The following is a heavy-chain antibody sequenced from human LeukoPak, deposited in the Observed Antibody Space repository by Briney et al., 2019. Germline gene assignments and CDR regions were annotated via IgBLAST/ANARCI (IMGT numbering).Heavy chain of an antibody. CDR2: IYHSGST. D-gene: IGHD2-15*01. CDR1: GVSISSGGYS. Sequence: SETLSLTCAVSGVSISSGGYSWSWIRQPPGKGLEWIGYIYHSGSTYYNPSLKSRVTISVDRFKNQFSLKLSSVTAADTAVYYCARAMVVAATHFGYWGQGTLVTVSS. CDR3: ARAMVVAATHFGY. J-gene: IGHJ4*02. V-gene: IGHV4-30-2*01.